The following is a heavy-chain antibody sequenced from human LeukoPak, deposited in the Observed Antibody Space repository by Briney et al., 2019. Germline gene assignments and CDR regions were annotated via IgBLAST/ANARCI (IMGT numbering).Heavy chain of an antibody. V-gene: IGHV3-21*01. CDR1: GFTFSSYS. Sequence: GGSLRLSCAASGFTFSSYSMNWVRQAPGKGLEWVSSIRSSSSYIYYTDSMKGRFTISRDKAKNSLYVQMNRLRAEDTAVYYCARGSSSWYYFDYWGQGTLVTVSS. J-gene: IGHJ4*02. CDR2: IRSSSSYI. CDR3: ARGSSSWYYFDY. D-gene: IGHD6-13*01.